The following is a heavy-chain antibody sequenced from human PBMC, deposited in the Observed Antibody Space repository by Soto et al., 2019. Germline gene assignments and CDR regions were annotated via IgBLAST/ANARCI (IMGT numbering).Heavy chain of an antibody. D-gene: IGHD3-3*01. CDR1: GGTFSSYT. CDR2: IIPILGIA. CDR3: ARVNTIFGVAPEYYYMDV. J-gene: IGHJ6*03. Sequence: GASVKVSCKASGGTFSSYTISWVRQAPGQGLEWMGRIIPILGIANYAQKFQGRVTITADKSTSTAYMELSSLRSEDTAVYHCARVNTIFGVAPEYYYMDVWGKGTTVTVSS. V-gene: IGHV1-69*02.